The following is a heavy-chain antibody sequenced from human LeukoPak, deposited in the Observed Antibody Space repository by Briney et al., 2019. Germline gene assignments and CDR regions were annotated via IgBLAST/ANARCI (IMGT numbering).Heavy chain of an antibody. D-gene: IGHD6-13*01. CDR1: GFTFSSYS. V-gene: IGHV3-48*01. CDR3: AKSGSSSWYYYYYGMDV. Sequence: GGSLRLSCAASGFTFSSYSMNWVRQAPGKGLEWVSYISSSSSTIYYADSVKGRFTISRDNAKNSLYLQMNSLRAEDTAVYYCAKSGSSSWYYYYYGMDVWGQGTTVTVSS. CDR2: ISSSSSTI. J-gene: IGHJ6*02.